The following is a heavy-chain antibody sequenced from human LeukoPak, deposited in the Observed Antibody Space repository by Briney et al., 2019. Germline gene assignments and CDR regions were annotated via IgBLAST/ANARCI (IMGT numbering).Heavy chain of an antibody. CDR2: ISYDGSNK. J-gene: IGHJ6*04. D-gene: IGHD2-2*01. Sequence: GGSLRLSCAASGFTFSSYGMHWVRQAPGKGLEWVAVISYDGSNKYYADSVKGRFTISRDNSKNTLYLQMNSLRAEDTAVYYCAKVGARGYCSSTSCGLDYYYYYYGMDVWGKGTTVTVSS. CDR1: GFTFSSYG. V-gene: IGHV3-30*18. CDR3: AKVGARGYCSSTSCGLDYYYYYYGMDV.